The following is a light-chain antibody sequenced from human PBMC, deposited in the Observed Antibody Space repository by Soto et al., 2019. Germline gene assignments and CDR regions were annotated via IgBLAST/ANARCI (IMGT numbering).Light chain of an antibody. V-gene: IGKV1-5*01. CDR3: QQYDSYPWT. Sequence: DIQMTQSPSTLSASVRDRVTITCRASQSISSWLAWYQQKPGKVPKLLIYDASSLESGVPSRFSGGGSGTEFTLTISSLQPDDFATYYCQQYDSYPWTFGQGTKVEIK. CDR1: QSISSW. J-gene: IGKJ1*01. CDR2: DAS.